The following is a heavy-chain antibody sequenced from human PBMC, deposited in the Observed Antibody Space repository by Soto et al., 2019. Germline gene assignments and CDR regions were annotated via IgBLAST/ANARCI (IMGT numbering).Heavy chain of an antibody. J-gene: IGHJ4*02. D-gene: IGHD3-9*01. CDR2: ISKDGNNK. CDR3: ARGVRQFDWPMGPYYFDS. Sequence: QVQLVESGGGVVQPGRSLRLSCAVSGFTFSTFAMHWVRQAPGKGLEWVAVISKDGNNKYYLDSAKGRFTISRDSPKNTLYLHMNSLRAEDTAVYYCARGVRQFDWPMGPYYFDSWGQGTLVTVSS. CDR1: GFTFSTFA. V-gene: IGHV3-30*04.